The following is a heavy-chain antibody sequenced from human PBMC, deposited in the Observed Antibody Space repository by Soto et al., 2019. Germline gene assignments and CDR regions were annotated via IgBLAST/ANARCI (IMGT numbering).Heavy chain of an antibody. CDR1: GYTFTSYA. CDR3: ARAIPSGGAGY. Sequence: SVKVPCKASGYTFTSYAMHWVRQAPGQRLEWMGWINAGNGNTKYSQKFQGRVTITRDTSASTAYMEPSSLRSEDTAVYYCARAIPSGGAGYWGQGTLVTVSS. J-gene: IGHJ4*02. CDR2: INAGNGNT. D-gene: IGHD1-26*01. V-gene: IGHV1-3*01.